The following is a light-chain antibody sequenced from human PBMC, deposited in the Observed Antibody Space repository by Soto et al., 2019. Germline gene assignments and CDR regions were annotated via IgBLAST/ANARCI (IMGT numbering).Light chain of an antibody. V-gene: IGKV3-15*01. CDR1: QTINNN. J-gene: IGKJ1*01. CDR2: GAS. CDR3: QQYNNWPQT. Sequence: VMTQAPATLSVSPGARATLSCRARQTINNNVAWYQLQDGQVPRLVIYGASTRATDIPARFSGSGSGTEITLTISSLQSEDFAEYHCQQYNNWPQTFGQGTKVDIK.